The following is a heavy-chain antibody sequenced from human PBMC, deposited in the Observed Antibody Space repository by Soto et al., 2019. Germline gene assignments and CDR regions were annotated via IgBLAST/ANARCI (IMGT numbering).Heavy chain of an antibody. CDR2: ITDTGGDA. CDR3: ARGSTDSYPGSRIFDF. V-gene: IGHV3-23*01. Sequence: EVQLLESGGDLKQPGGSLRLSCVASGLTFGSRAMTWIRQAPGAGLQWVSTITDTGGDAKYADSVRGRFVISRDNSKKTLYLQMTSLTAEDSAMNYCARGSTDSYPGSRIFDFWGRGTLVTVSS. D-gene: IGHD3-10*01. CDR1: GLTFGSRA. J-gene: IGHJ4*02.